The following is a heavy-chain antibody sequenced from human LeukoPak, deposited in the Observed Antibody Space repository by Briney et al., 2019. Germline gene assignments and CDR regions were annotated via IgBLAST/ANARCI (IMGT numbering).Heavy chain of an antibody. CDR2: ISYDGSNN. CDR1: GFTFSSYC. Sequence: ARSLRLSCAASGFTFSSYCMHWVRQAPGKVLEWVAVISYDGSNNYYADSVKGQFTISRDNSKNTLYLQMNSLRAEDTAVYYCAKDPLGRRYDFWSGYFHYYGMDVWGQGTTVTVSS. D-gene: IGHD3-3*01. J-gene: IGHJ6*02. CDR3: AKDPLGRRYDFWSGYFHYYGMDV. V-gene: IGHV3-30*18.